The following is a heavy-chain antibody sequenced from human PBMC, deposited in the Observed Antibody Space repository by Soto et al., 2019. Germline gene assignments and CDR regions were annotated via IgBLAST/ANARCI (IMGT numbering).Heavy chain of an antibody. CDR2: IYSNGDT. J-gene: IGHJ6*02. V-gene: IGHV4-31*03. D-gene: IGHD6-6*01. Sequence: PSETLSLTCSVSSGSMNSGGYYWSWIRQHPGKGLEWIGYIYSNGDTYYNPSLKSRVTISVDTSRNHFSLNLTSVTAADTAVYYCARRGGSSSGYYYYAMDVWGQGTTVTVSS. CDR3: ARRGGSSSGYYYYAMDV. CDR1: SGSMNSGGYY.